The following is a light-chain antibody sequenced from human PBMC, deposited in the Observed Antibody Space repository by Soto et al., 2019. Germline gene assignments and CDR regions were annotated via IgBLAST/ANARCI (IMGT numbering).Light chain of an antibody. CDR3: QHYYNYPWT. J-gene: IGKJ1*01. V-gene: IGKV1-5*01. CDR2: DAS. Sequence: DIQMTQSPSSLSASVGDRVSITCRASQSIITWLAWYQQQPGGAPRLLIYDASSLQSGVPSRFSGNGSGTEFNLTISSLQPDDFSSYYCQHYYNYPWTFGQGTKV. CDR1: QSIITW.